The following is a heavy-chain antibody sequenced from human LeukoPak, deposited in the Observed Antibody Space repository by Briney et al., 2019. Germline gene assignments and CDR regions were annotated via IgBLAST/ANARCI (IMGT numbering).Heavy chain of an antibody. CDR2: IYHSGST. V-gene: IGHV4-38-2*02. D-gene: IGHD3-22*01. J-gene: IGHJ4*02. Sequence: SETLSLTCTVSGYSLSSGYYWGWIRQPPGKGLEWIGSIYHSGSTYYNPSLKSRVTISVDTSKNQFSLKLSSVTAADTAVYYCARDSGYNYDSTIDYWGQGTLVTVSS. CDR1: GYSLSSGYY. CDR3: ARDSGYNYDSTIDY.